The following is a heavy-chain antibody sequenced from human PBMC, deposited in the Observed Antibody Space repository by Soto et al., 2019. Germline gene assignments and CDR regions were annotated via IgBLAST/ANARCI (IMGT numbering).Heavy chain of an antibody. V-gene: IGHV1-46*03. CDR3: AREPMTTVAFGLLIDY. J-gene: IGHJ4*02. CDR1: GYTFTSYY. Sequence: ASVKVSCKASGYTFTSYYMHWVRQAPGQGLEWMGIINPSGGSTSYAQKFQGRVTMTRDTSTSTVYMELSSLRSEDTAVYYCAREPMTTVAFGLLIDYWGQGTLVTVS. D-gene: IGHD4-17*01. CDR2: INPSGGST.